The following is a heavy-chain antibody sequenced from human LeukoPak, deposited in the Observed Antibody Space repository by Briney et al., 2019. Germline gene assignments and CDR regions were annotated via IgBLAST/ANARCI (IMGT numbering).Heavy chain of an antibody. Sequence: GGSLRLSCAASGLTFSSYWMSWVRQAPGKGPEWVANIKPDGSGKYYVGSVKGRFTISRDNAENSLFLHMNSLRAEDTAVYYCARCAVAAAGDYWGRGTLVTVSS. CDR2: IKPDGSGK. V-gene: IGHV3-7*01. CDR3: ARCAVAAAGDY. D-gene: IGHD6-13*01. J-gene: IGHJ4*02. CDR1: GLTFSSYW.